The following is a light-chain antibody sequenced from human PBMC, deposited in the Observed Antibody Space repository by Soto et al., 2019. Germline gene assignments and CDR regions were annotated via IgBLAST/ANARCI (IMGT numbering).Light chain of an antibody. J-gene: IGKJ3*01. V-gene: IGKV3-15*01. Sequence: EIVMTQSPATLSVSPGERVTLSCRASQSVSSNLAWYQQKPGQAPRLLIYGASTRATAIPARFSGSGSGTEFTLTISSLQSEDFAVYYCQQYNNLPRLGTFGPGTKVDVK. CDR1: QSVSSN. CDR2: GAS. CDR3: QQYNNLPRLGT.